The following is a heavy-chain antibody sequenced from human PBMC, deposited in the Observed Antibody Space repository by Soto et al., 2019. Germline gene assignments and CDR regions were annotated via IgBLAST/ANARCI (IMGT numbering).Heavy chain of an antibody. CDR3: ARVYYGSGSYAFDI. CDR1: GFTFSSYW. V-gene: IGHV3-7*01. D-gene: IGHD3-10*01. CDR2: IKQDGSEK. J-gene: IGHJ3*02. Sequence: GGSLRLSCAASGFTFSSYWMSWVRQAPGKGLEWVANIKQDGSEKYYVDSVKGRFTISRDNAKNSLYLQMSSLRAEDTAVYYCARVYYGSGSYAFDIWGQGTMVTVSS.